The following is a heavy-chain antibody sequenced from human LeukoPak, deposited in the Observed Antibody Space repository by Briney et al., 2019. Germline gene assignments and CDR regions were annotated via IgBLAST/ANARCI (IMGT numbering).Heavy chain of an antibody. V-gene: IGHV1-69*13. Sequence: SVKVSCKASGGTFSSYAISWVRQAPGQGLEWMGGIIPIFGTANYAQKFQGRVTITADESTSTAYMELSSLRSEDTAVYYCASIVGSSSSPYYYYYMDVWGKGTTVTVSS. D-gene: IGHD6-6*01. CDR1: GGTFSSYA. CDR2: IIPIFGTA. J-gene: IGHJ6*03. CDR3: ASIVGSSSSPYYYYYMDV.